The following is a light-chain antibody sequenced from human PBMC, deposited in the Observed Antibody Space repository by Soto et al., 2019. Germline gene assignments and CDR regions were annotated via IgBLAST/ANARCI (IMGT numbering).Light chain of an antibody. Sequence: DIVMSQSPDSLSESRGEMSNINYKSSQSVLSSSNNKNYLAWYQQKPGQPPKVVIYWASTRGSGVPDRFSGSGSGTDFTLTISSLQAEDVAVYYCQHYYSSPLTFGGGTKVDIK. CDR1: QSVLSSSNNKNY. CDR3: QHYYSSPLT. CDR2: WAS. J-gene: IGKJ4*01. V-gene: IGKV4-1*01.